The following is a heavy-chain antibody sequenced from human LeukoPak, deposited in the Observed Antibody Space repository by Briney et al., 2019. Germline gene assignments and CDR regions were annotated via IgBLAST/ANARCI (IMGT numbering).Heavy chain of an antibody. CDR1: GSSISSSSYY. D-gene: IGHD3-10*01. J-gene: IGHJ4*02. CDR3: ARAGKLWFGELSTDLDY. CDR2: IYYSGST. V-gene: IGHV4-39*01. Sequence: PSETLSLTCTVSGSSISSSSYYWGWIRQPPGKGLEWIGHIYYSGSTYYNPSLKSRVTISVDTSENQFSLRLSSVTAADTAVYYCARAGKLWFGELSTDLDYWGQGTLVTVSS.